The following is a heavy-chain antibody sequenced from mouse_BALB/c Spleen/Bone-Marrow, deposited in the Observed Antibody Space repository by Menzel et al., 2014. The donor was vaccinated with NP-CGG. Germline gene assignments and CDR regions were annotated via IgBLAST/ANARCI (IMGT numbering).Heavy chain of an antibody. CDR1: GYAFTNYL. V-gene: IGHV1-54*01. CDR3: ARGDYRSYYFDY. Sequence: QVQLQQSGAELVRPGTSVKVSCKASGYAFTNYLIEWVKQRPGQGLEWIGVINPGSGGTNYNEKFKGKATLTADKSSSTAYMQLSSLTSDDSAVYFCARGDYRSYYFDYWGQDTTLTVSS. CDR2: INPGSGGT. D-gene: IGHD2-14*01. J-gene: IGHJ2*01.